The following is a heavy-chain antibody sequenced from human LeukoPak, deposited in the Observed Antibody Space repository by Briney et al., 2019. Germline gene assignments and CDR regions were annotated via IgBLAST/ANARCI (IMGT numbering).Heavy chain of an antibody. CDR2: IYTSGST. CDR3: ARQDTVVVPAASPTSHSRYFDL. D-gene: IGHD2-2*01. Sequence: TSETLSLTCTVSGGSISSYYWSWIRQPAGKGLEWIGRIYTSGSTNYNPSLKSRVTMSVDTSKNQFSLKLSSVTAADTAVYYCARQDTVVVPAASPTSHSRYFDLWGRGTLVTVSS. V-gene: IGHV4-4*07. CDR1: GGSISSYY. J-gene: IGHJ2*01.